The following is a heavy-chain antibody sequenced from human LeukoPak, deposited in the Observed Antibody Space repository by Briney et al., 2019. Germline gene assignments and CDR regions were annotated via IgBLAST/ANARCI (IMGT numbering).Heavy chain of an antibody. CDR3: ARGWKSYYYMDV. V-gene: IGHV1-46*01. D-gene: IGHD1-1*01. CDR2: INPSGGST. Sequence: ASVKVSCKASVYTFTSYYMHWVRQAPGQGREWMGIINPSGGSTSYAQKFQSRVTMTRDTSTSTVYMELSSLRSEDTAVYYCARGWKSYYYMDVWGKGTTVTVSS. J-gene: IGHJ6*03. CDR1: VYTFTSYY.